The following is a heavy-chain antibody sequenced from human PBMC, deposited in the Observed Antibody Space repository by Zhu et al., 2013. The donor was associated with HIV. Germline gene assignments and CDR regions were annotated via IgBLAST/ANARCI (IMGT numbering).Heavy chain of an antibody. CDR3: ARMRYDYVWGSYRPFDY. Sequence: QVQLVQSGAEVKKPGSSVKVSCKASGGTFSSYAISWVRQAPGQGLEWMGGIIPIFGTANYAQKFQGRVTITADESTSTAYMELSSLRSEDTAVYYCARMRYDYVWGSYRPFDYWGQGTLVTVSS. CDR2: IIPIFGTA. V-gene: IGHV1-69*01. CDR1: GGTFSSYA. D-gene: IGHD3-16*02. J-gene: IGHJ4*02.